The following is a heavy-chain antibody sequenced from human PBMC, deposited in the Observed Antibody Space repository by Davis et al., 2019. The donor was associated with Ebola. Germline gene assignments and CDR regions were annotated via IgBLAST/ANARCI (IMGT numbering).Heavy chain of an antibody. D-gene: IGHD3-22*01. J-gene: IGHJ4*02. CDR1: GFTFSSYA. CDR3: AKDRITMIVVLGGAEN. CDR2: ISYDGSNK. Sequence: GESLKISCAASGFTFSSYAMHWVRQAPGKGLEWVAVISYDGSNKYYADSVKGRFTISRDNSKNTLYLQMNSLRAEDTAVYYCAKDRITMIVVLGGAENWGQGTLVTVSS. V-gene: IGHV3-30-3*02.